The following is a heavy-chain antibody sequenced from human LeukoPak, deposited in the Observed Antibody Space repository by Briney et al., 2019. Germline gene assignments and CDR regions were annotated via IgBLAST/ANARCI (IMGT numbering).Heavy chain of an antibody. Sequence: GGSLRLSCAASGLTFSSYEMNWVRQAPGKGLEWISYISSASNMIYYAESVKGRFTISRDNAKNSLYLQMNSLRAEDTAVYYCATASGSWYRYYFDSWGQGILVTVSS. CDR2: ISSASNMI. CDR1: GLTFSSYE. V-gene: IGHV3-48*03. CDR3: ATASGSWYRYYFDS. J-gene: IGHJ4*02. D-gene: IGHD6-13*01.